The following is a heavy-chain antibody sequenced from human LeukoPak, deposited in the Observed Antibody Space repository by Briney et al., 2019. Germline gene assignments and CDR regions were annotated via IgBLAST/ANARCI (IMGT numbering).Heavy chain of an antibody. CDR3: ARWDSRDYYYYMDV. D-gene: IGHD6-13*01. J-gene: IGHJ6*03. V-gene: IGHV3-21*01. CDR2: ISSSSSYI. Sequence: GGSLRLSCAASGFTCSSYSMNWVRQAPGKGLEWVSSISSSSSYIYYADSVKGRFTISRDNAKNSLYLQMNSLRAEDTAVYYCARWDSRDYYYYMDVWGKGTTVTVSS. CDR1: GFTCSSYS.